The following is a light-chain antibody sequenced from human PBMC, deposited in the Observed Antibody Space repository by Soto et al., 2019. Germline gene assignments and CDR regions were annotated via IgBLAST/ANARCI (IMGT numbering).Light chain of an antibody. CDR2: DAS. J-gene: IGKJ1*01. CDR1: QSISKW. Sequence: DIQMTQCPSTLSASVGDRVTITCRASQSISKWLAWYQQKPVKAPNLLIYDASNLESGVPSRFSGRGSGTDFTLTISSLQPDDGATYYCQQYNSYWTFGQGTKVDIK. CDR3: QQYNSYWT. V-gene: IGKV1-5*01.